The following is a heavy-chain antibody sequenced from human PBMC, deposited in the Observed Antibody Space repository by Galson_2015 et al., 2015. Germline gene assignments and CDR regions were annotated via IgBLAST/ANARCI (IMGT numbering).Heavy chain of an antibody. CDR3: AKGRGYGGYVGGCGMDV. J-gene: IGHJ6*02. Sequence: SLRLSCAASGFPVDVDAMHWVRNAPGKGLVWVSGISWDSGSISYADSVKGRFTISRDNAKNSLYLQMNSLRAEDTALYYGAKGRGYGGYVGGCGMDVWGQGTTVTVSS. V-gene: IGHV3-9*01. D-gene: IGHD4-23*01. CDR2: ISWDSGSI. CDR1: GFPVDVDA.